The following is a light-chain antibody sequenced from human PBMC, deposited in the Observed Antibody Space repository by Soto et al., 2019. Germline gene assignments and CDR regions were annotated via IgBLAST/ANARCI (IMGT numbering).Light chain of an antibody. J-gene: IGLJ2*01. V-gene: IGLV6-57*02. CDR2: EDN. CDR1: SGSIASGY. Sequence: NFMLTQTHSVSESPGKTVTISCTGSSGSIASGYVQWYQQRPGSAPTTLIYEDNQRPAGVPERFSGSIDSSSNSASLTISGLRPEDEADYYCQSSDGNNMVFGGGTKLTVL. CDR3: QSSDGNNMV.